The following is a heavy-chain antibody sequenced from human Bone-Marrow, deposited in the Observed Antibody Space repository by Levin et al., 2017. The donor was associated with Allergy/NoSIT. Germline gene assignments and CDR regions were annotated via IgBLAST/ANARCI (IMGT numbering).Heavy chain of an antibody. CDR2: MYTGGST. Sequence: AGGSLRLSCVASGVSVSNSYMTWVRQAPGKGLEWVSVMYTGGSTYYADSVKGRFTISRDKSQNTVFLQMNSLRAEDTAMYYCATTDGGSGSYYGYWGQGTRVTVSS. D-gene: IGHD3-10*01. J-gene: IGHJ4*02. V-gene: IGHV3-53*01. CDR1: GVSVSNSY. CDR3: ATTDGGSGSYYGY.